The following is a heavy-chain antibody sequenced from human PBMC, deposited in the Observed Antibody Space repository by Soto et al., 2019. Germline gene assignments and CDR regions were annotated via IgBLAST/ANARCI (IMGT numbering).Heavy chain of an antibody. J-gene: IGHJ4*02. CDR3: AREGQLGY. CDR2: ISGYNGNT. D-gene: IGHD6-6*01. CDR1: GYTFNTFG. Sequence: ASVKVSCKASGYTFNTFGITWVRQAPGQGLEWMGWISGYNGNTNYAERLQGRVTMTTDTSTSTAYMELRSLRYDDTAVYYCAREGQLGYWGQGTPVTVSS. V-gene: IGHV1-18*01.